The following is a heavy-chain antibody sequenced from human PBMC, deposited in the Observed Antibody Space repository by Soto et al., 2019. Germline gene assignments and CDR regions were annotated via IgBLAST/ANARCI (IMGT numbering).Heavy chain of an antibody. D-gene: IGHD3-22*01. CDR2: INHSGGT. CDR1: GGSFSAYY. CDR3: ARGSVDTGDSSGFSEY. V-gene: IGHV4-34*01. J-gene: IGHJ4*02. Sequence: TSETLSLTCAGYGGSFSAYYWSGIRQPPGKGLEWIGEINHSGGTSYNPSLKSRVTISVDTSKSQFSLKLTSVTAADRAVYYCARGSVDTGDSSGFSEYWGPGTPVTGFS.